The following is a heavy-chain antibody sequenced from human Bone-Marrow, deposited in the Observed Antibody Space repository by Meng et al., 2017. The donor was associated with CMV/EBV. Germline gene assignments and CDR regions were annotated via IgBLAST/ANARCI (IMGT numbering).Heavy chain of an antibody. D-gene: IGHD3-3*01. V-gene: IGHV3-23*01. CDR1: GVIFSAYT. CDR2: IRGSDGPA. Sequence: GSLRLSCAASGVIFSAYTMSWVRQTPGKGLEWLSRIRGSDGPASYAASVKGRFTISRDISPNTLYLQKNSLRAEDTAVYYCAKGAIFGVTAPDYWGQGTLVTVSS. J-gene: IGHJ4*02. CDR3: AKGAIFGVTAPDY.